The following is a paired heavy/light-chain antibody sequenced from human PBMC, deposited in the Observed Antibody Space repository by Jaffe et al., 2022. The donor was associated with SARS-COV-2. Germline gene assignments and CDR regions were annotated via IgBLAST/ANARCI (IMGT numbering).Heavy chain of an antibody. D-gene: IGHD5-12*01. V-gene: IGHV3-53*02. CDR2: IYRGGST. CDR3: ARSLREDIVTTPAFDI. J-gene: IGHJ3*02. Sequence: EVQLVETGGGLIQPGGSLRLSCAASGFTVSTNYMSWVRQAPGKGLEWVSVIYRGGSTYYADSVKGRFTISRDNSKNTLYLQMNTLRAEDTAVYYCARSLREDIVTTPAFDIWGQGTMVTVSS. CDR1: GFTVSTNY.
Light chain of an antibody. J-gene: IGKJ1*01. V-gene: IGKV1-27*01. CDR3: QKYNSAPWT. Sequence: DIQMTQSPSSLSASVGDRVTITCRASQGITNYLAWYQQKPGKVPKLLIYGASTLHSGVPSRFSGSGSGTDFTLTISSLQPEDVATYYCQKYNSAPWTFGQGTKVEIK. CDR1: QGITNY. CDR2: GAS.